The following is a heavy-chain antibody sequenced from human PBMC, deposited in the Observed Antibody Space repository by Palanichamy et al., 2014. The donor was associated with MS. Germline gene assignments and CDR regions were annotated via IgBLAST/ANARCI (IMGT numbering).Heavy chain of an antibody. CDR3: ARVLAGGCMDV. V-gene: IGHV3-74*03. D-gene: IGHD6-13*01. Sequence: EVQLVESGGSVLQPGGSLRLSCAASGFTFSSYWMHWVRQASGKGLVWVSRIDSDGNNIQYAGSVKGRFTISRDNAKNTLYLQMNSLRVEDTAVYYCARVLAGGCMDVWGQGTTVTISS. CDR1: GFTFSSYW. J-gene: IGHJ6*02. CDR2: IDSDGNNI.